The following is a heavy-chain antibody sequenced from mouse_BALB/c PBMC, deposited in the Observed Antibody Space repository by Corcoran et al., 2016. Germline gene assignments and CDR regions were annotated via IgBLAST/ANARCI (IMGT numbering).Heavy chain of an antibody. CDR1: GYSITSGYY. Sequence: DVQLQESGPGLVKPSQSLSLTCSVAGYSITSGYYWNWIRQFPGNKLEWMGYISYDGSNNYNPSLKNRISITRDTSKNQFFLKLNSVTTEDTATYYCASLTTTAIWGQGTSVTVSS. CDR2: ISYDGSN. D-gene: IGHD1-2*01. V-gene: IGHV3-6*02. CDR3: ASLTTTAI. J-gene: IGHJ4*01.